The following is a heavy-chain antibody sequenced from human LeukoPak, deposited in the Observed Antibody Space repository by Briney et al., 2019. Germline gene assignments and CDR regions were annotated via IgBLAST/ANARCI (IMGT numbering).Heavy chain of an antibody. D-gene: IGHD1-26*01. Sequence: ASVKVSCKASGYTFTSYGISWVRQAPGQGLEWMGWISAYNGNTNYAQKLQGRVTMTTDTSTSTAYMELRSLRSDDTAVYYCARDPFTPGPGSYYWFDPWGQGTLVTVSS. CDR2: ISAYNGNT. V-gene: IGHV1-18*01. CDR1: GYTFTSYG. CDR3: ARDPFTPGPGSYYWFDP. J-gene: IGHJ5*02.